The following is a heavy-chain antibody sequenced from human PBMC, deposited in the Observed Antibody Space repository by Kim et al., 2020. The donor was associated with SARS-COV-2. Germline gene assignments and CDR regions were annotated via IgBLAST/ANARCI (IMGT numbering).Heavy chain of an antibody. CDR1: GFTFSSYE. V-gene: IGHV3-48*03. CDR2: ISSSGSTI. CDR3: ARDEAVYYGSGSGWFDP. J-gene: IGHJ5*02. D-gene: IGHD3-10*01. Sequence: GGSLRLSCAASGFTFSSYEMNWVRQAPGKGLEWVSYISSSGSTIYYADSVKGRFTISRDNAKNSLYLQMNSLRAEDTAVYYCARDEAVYYGSGSGWFDPWGQGTLVTVSS.